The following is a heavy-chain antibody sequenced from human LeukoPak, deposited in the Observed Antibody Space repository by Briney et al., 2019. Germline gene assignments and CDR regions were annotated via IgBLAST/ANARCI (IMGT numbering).Heavy chain of an antibody. CDR3: AKDFSYCSSTSCYAFYYYGMDV. CDR1: GFTFDDYA. D-gene: IGHD2-2*01. CDR2: ISGDGGST. J-gene: IGHJ6*02. Sequence: GGSLRLSCAASGFTFDDYAMHWVRQAPGKGLEWVSLISGDGGSTYYADPVKGRFTISRDNSKNSLYLQMNSLRTEDTALYYCAKDFSYCSSTSCYAFYYYGMDVWGQGTTVTVSS. V-gene: IGHV3-43*02.